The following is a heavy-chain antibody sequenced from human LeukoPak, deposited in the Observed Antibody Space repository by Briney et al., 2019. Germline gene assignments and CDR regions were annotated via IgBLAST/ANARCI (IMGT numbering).Heavy chain of an antibody. D-gene: IGHD3-3*01. CDR2: IYYSGST. V-gene: IGHV4-59*01. J-gene: IGHJ6*03. Sequence: SETLSLTCTVSGGSISSYYWSWIRQPPGKGLEWIGYIYYSGSTNYNPSLKSRVTISVDTSKNQFSLKLSSVTAADTAVYYCARAGYDFWSGYSDVSYYYMDVWGKGTTVTVSS. CDR1: GGSISSYY. CDR3: ARAGYDFWSGYSDVSYYYMDV.